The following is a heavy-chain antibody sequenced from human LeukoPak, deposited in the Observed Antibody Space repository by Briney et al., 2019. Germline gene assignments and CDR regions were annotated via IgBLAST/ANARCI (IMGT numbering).Heavy chain of an antibody. CDR2: IYYSGST. J-gene: IGHJ5*02. CDR3: ARASFNVVFGNWFDP. V-gene: IGHV4-39*01. CDR1: GGSISSSSYY. D-gene: IGHD2-8*01. Sequence: SETLSLTCTVSGGSISSSSYYWGWIRQPPGKGLEWIGSIYYSGSTFYNPSLKSRVTISVDTSKNQFSLKLRSVTAADTVIYYCARASFNVVFGNWFDPWGQGTLVTVSS.